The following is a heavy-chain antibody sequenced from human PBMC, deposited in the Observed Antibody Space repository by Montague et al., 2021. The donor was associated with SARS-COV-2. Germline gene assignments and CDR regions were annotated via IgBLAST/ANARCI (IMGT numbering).Heavy chain of an antibody. Sequence: SETLSLTCTVSGASIRDYYWSWIRQPPGKGREWIGYIYESGSTKSNPSLTSRLIMSVDTSRNQFSLTLSSVTTADTAVYYCARDRGLSGFYGYDPLYFYGMDVWGQGTTVIVSS. CDR2: IYESGST. D-gene: IGHD5-12*01. J-gene: IGHJ6*02. V-gene: IGHV4-59*01. CDR3: ARDRGLSGFYGYDPLYFYGMDV. CDR1: GASIRDYY.